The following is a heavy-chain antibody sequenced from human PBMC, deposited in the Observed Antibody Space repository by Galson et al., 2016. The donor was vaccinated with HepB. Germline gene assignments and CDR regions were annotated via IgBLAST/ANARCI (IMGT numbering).Heavy chain of an antibody. J-gene: IGHJ2*01. Sequence: SGAEVKKPEESLTISCQGSGYSFTTYWIAWVRQVPGEGLEWMGSIYPGDSYSTYGPSFEGQVTISADKSISTAYMEWTSLKASDSALYYCAIFSHWDGGGFWYFDLWGRGTLVTVSS. D-gene: IGHD1-1*01. CDR1: GYSFTTYW. CDR3: AIFSHWDGGGFWYFDL. CDR2: IYPGDSYS. V-gene: IGHV5-51*01.